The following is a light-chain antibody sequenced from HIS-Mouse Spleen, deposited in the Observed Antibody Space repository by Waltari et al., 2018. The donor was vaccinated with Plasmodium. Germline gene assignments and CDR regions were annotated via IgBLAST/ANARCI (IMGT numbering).Light chain of an antibody. CDR3: CSYAGSYTLV. V-gene: IGLV2-11*02. CDR1: SSDVGGYYP. CDR2: DVN. Sequence: QSALTPPRPVSGSPGQSVTTSCTGTSSDVGGYYPVSWYQHHPRTAPKLMISDVNKRPSGVPDRFSGSKSGNTASLTISGLQAEDEADYYCCSYAGSYTLVFGGGTKLTVL. J-gene: IGLJ2*01.